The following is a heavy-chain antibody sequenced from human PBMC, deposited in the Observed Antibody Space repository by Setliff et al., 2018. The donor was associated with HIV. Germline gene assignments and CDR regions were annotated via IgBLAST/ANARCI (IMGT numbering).Heavy chain of an antibody. CDR2: INTNTGNP. J-gene: IGHJ6*03. CDR3: ARGLGVRHGPHCYMDV. V-gene: IGHV7-4-1*02. D-gene: IGHD3-16*01. Sequence: ASVKVSCKASGYTFNSYAMHWVRQAPGQGLEWMGWINTNTGNPTYAQGFTGRFVFSLDTSVSTAYLQISSLKAEDTAVYYCARGLGVRHGPHCYMDVWGKGTTVTVSS. CDR1: GYTFNSYA.